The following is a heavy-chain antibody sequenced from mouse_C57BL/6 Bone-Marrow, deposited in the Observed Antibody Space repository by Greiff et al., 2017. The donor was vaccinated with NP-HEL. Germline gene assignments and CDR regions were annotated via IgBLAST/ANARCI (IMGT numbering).Heavy chain of an antibody. Sequence: QVQLQQPGAELVKPGASVKLSCTASGYPFTSYWLHCVPPRPGPGLEWIGMIHPNSGSTNYNEKFKSKATLTVDKSSSTAYMQLSSLTSEDSAVYYCARGPNGYWGQGTTLTVSS. CDR3: ARGPNGY. V-gene: IGHV1-64*01. J-gene: IGHJ2*01. CDR1: GYPFTSYW. CDR2: IHPNSGST.